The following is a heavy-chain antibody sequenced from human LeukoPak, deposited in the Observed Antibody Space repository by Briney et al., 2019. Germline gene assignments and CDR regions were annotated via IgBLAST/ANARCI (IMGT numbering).Heavy chain of an antibody. D-gene: IGHD3-9*01. CDR1: GFTFDDYG. V-gene: IGHV3-20*04. Sequence: GGSLRLSCAASGFTFDDYGMSWVRQAPGKGLEWVSGINWNGGSTGYADSVKGRFTTSRDNAKNSLYLQMNSLRAEDTALYYCARGYDILTGYYDLGFDYWGQGTLVTVSS. J-gene: IGHJ4*02. CDR3: ARGYDILTGYYDLGFDY. CDR2: INWNGGST.